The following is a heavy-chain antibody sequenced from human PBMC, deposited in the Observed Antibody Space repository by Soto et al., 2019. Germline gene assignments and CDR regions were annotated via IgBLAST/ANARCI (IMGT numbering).Heavy chain of an antibody. CDR3: ARVNIAWNDVGAMDA. CDR1: GFTFSTYA. D-gene: IGHD1-1*01. CDR2: ILYDGSKK. J-gene: IGHJ6*02. V-gene: IGHV3-30-3*01. Sequence: QVQLVESGGGVVQPGRSLRLSCAASGFTFSTYAMHCVRQAPGTGLEWVAVILYDGSKKDYADSVKGRFTISRDNSKNTLYLQMNSLSAEDTALYYCARVNIAWNDVGAMDAWGQGTTVTVSS.